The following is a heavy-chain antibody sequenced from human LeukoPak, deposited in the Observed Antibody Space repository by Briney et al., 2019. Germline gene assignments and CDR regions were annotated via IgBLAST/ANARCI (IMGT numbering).Heavy chain of an antibody. D-gene: IGHD2-21*02. CDR1: GFTFSSYG. Sequence: GRPLRLSCAASGFTFSSYGMHWVRQAPGKGLEWVAVIWYDGSNKYYADSVKGRFTISRDNSKNTLYLQMNSLRAEDTAVYYCARDRHVVVTAIHSFGFDYWGQGTLVTVSS. V-gene: IGHV3-33*01. J-gene: IGHJ4*02. CDR2: IWYDGSNK. CDR3: ARDRHVVVTAIHSFGFDY.